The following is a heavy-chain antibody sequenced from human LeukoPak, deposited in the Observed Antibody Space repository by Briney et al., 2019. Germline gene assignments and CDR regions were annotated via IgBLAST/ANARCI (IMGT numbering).Heavy chain of an antibody. D-gene: IGHD6-13*01. CDR2: ISSSGSTI. CDR1: GFTFSDYY. J-gene: IGHJ4*02. Sequence: GGSLRLSCAASGFTFSDYYMSWIRQAPGKGLEWVSYISSSGSTIYYADSVKGRFTISRDNAKNSLYLQMNSLRAEDTAVYYCARVHSRTSKIYYFDYWGQGTLVTVSS. V-gene: IGHV3-11*01. CDR3: ARVHSRTSKIYYFDY.